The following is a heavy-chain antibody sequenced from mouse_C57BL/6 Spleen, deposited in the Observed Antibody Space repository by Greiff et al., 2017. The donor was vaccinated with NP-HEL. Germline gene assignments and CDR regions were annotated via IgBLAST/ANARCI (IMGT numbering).Heavy chain of an antibody. CDR1: GYTFTSYD. J-gene: IGHJ2*01. D-gene: IGHD1-1*01. CDR3: ARRWYDGSSSYYFDY. Sequence: QVQLQQSGPELVKPGASVKLSCKASGYTFTSYDINWVKQRPGQGLEWIGWIYPRDGSTKYNEKFKGKATLTVDTSSSTAYLELPSLTSEASAFYVCARRWYDGSSSYYFDYWGQGTTLTVSS. CDR2: IYPRDGST. V-gene: IGHV1-85*01.